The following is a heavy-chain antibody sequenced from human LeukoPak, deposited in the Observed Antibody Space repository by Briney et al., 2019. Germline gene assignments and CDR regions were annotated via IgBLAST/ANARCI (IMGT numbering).Heavy chain of an antibody. CDR3: AKVESLAVAGTFDY. Sequence: GGSPRLSCAASGFTVSSNYMSWVRQAPGKGLEWVSVIYSGGSTYYADSVKGRFTISRDNSKNTLYLQMNSLRAEDTAVYYCAKVESLAVAGTFDYWGQGTLVTVSS. V-gene: IGHV3-53*01. CDR2: IYSGGST. D-gene: IGHD6-19*01. J-gene: IGHJ4*02. CDR1: GFTVSSNY.